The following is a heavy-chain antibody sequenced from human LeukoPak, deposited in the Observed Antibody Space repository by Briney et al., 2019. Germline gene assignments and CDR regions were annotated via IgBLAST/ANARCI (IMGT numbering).Heavy chain of an antibody. V-gene: IGHV1-46*01. Sequence: ASVKVSCKASGYTFTSYYMHWVRQAPGQGLEWMGIINPSGGSTSYAQKFQGRVTMTRNTSISTAYMELSSLRSEDTAVYYCARGTGYYDSSGYYQGDYWGQGTLVTVSS. D-gene: IGHD3-22*01. CDR2: INPSGGST. CDR3: ARGTGYYDSSGYYQGDY. CDR1: GYTFTSYY. J-gene: IGHJ4*02.